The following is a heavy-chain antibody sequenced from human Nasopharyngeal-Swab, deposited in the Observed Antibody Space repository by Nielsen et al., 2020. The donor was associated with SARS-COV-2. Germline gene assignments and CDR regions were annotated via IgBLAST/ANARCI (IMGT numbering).Heavy chain of an antibody. Sequence: MRQMPGKGLEWMGRIDPSDSYTNYSPSFQGHVTISADKSISTAYLQWSSLKASDTAMYYCATSYYYGSGSYYTFSYYYGMDVWGQGTTVTVSS. CDR3: ATSYYYGSGSYYTFSYYYGMDV. D-gene: IGHD3-10*01. CDR2: IDPSDSYT. V-gene: IGHV5-10-1*01. J-gene: IGHJ6*02.